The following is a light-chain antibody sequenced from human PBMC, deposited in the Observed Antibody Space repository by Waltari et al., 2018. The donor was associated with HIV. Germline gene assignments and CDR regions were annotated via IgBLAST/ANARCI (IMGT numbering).Light chain of an antibody. CDR2: SAD. J-gene: IGLJ3*02. V-gene: IGLV7-43*01. CDR3: LLYYGGRQPTWV. CDR1: TGAVTSYTY. Sequence: VVTQEPSLTVSPGGTVTLTCTSSTGAVTSYTYASSFQQRPGQAPRPLIYSADKRHSWTPDHFSGFLLGAKAALTLFGAQPEDEADYFCLLYYGGRQPTWVFGGGTKLTV.